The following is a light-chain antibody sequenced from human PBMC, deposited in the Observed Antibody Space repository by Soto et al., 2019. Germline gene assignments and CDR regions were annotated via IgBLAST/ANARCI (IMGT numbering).Light chain of an antibody. J-gene: IGLJ1*01. CDR3: LSYDSSLSRYV. CDR2: GIS. CDR1: SSNIGAGYD. Sequence: QSVLTQPPSVSGSPGQRVTISCTGTSSNIGAGYDVHWYQQLPGTAPKLLIYGISNRPSGVPDRFSGSKSGTSASLAISGLQAEDEADYYCLSYDSSLSRYVFGTGTKLTVL. V-gene: IGLV1-40*01.